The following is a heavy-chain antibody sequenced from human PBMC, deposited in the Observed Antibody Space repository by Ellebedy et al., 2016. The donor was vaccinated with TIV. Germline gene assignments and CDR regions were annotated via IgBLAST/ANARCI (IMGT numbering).Heavy chain of an antibody. CDR3: VKGGSGSYHYYYGMDV. V-gene: IGHV3-64D*06. D-gene: IGHD3-10*01. Sequence: GESLKISCAASEFTFSSYAMHWVRQAPGKGLEYVSAISSNGGSTYYADYVKGRFTISRDNSKNTLYLQMSSLRAEDTAVYYCVKGGSGSYHYYYGMDVWGQGTTVTVSS. CDR1: EFTFSSYA. J-gene: IGHJ6*02. CDR2: ISSNGGST.